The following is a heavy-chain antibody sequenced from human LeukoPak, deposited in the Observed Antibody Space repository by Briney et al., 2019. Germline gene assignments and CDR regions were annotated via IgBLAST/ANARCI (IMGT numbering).Heavy chain of an antibody. D-gene: IGHD3-3*01. CDR1: GFTFSSYW. J-gene: IGHJ6*03. CDR2: IKQDGSEK. V-gene: IGHV3-7*01. Sequence: GGSLRLSCAASGFTFSSYWMSWVRQAPGKGLEWVANIKQDGSEKYYVDSVKGRFTISRDNAKNSLYLQMNSLRAEDTAVYYCARDRGYGFLEWSLLYYYYMDVWGKGTTVTVSS. CDR3: ARDRGYGFLEWSLLYYYYMDV.